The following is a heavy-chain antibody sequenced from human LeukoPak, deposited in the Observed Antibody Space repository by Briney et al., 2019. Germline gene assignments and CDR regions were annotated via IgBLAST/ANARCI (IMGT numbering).Heavy chain of an antibody. CDR1: GGSISSSNW. CDR2: IYHSGST. D-gene: IGHD2-2*02. J-gene: IGHJ6*02. Sequence: PSETLSLTCAVSGGSISSSNWWSWVRQPPGKGLEWIGEIYHSGSTNYNPSLKSRVTISVDKSKNQFSLKLSSVTAADTAVYYCARDRQAYTQSYYYGMDVWGQGTTVTVSS. CDR3: ARDRQAYTQSYYYGMDV. V-gene: IGHV4-4*02.